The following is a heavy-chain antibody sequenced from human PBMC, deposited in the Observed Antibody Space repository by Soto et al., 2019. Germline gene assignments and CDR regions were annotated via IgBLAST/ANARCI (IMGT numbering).Heavy chain of an antibody. CDR2: IPWNSGTL. CDR3: ARHRGYHYYGMDV. CDR1: GFTFNDFA. J-gene: IGHJ6*02. Sequence: GGSLRLSCVASGFTFNDFAMHWVRQAPGKGLEWVSGIPWNSGTLDYADSVRGRFSISRDNAKNSLYLQMNSLRVEDTALYYCARHRGYHYYGMDVWGQGTTVTVSS. V-gene: IGHV3-9*01.